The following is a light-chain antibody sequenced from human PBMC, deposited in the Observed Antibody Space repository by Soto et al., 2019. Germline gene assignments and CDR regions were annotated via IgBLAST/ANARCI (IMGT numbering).Light chain of an antibody. V-gene: IGLV2-23*02. J-gene: IGLJ2*01. Sequence: QSALTQPASVSGSPGQSITISCTGTSSDVGSYTLVSWYQQHPGKAPKLMIYEVSKRPSGVSNRFSGSKSGNTASLTISGLQAEDEADYYCCSYSGSSTYVVFGGCTKLTVL. CDR3: CSYSGSSTYVV. CDR1: SSDVGSYTL. CDR2: EVS.